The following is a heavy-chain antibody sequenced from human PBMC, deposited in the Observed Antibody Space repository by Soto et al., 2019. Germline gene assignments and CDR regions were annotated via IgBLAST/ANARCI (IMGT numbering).Heavy chain of an antibody. J-gene: IGHJ4*02. CDR2: IKQDGSEI. D-gene: IGHD4-17*01. V-gene: IGHV3-7*01. Sequence: EVQLVESGGDLVQPGGSLRLSCAASGFTFSNYWMIWVRQAPGKGLEWVANIKQDGSEIHYVDSVKGRFTISRDNAKNSLSLHMNSLNAEDTAVYYCARVPTVGGYWGPGTLVTVSS. CDR1: GFTFSNYW. CDR3: ARVPTVGGY.